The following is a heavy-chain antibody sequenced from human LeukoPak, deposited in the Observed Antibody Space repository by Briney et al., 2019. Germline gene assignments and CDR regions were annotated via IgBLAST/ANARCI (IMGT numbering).Heavy chain of an antibody. CDR3: ARWGYLDRYYYYGMDV. V-gene: IGHV1-18*01. J-gene: IGHJ6*02. D-gene: IGHD3-16*01. CDR1: GYTFSSYG. Sequence: ASVKVSCKASGYTFSSYGFSWVRQAPGQGPEYMGWISAYNGNTNYAQKFQGRVTMTRDTSISTAYMELSRLRSDDTAVYYCARWGYLDRYYYYGMDVWGQGTTVTVSS. CDR2: ISAYNGNT.